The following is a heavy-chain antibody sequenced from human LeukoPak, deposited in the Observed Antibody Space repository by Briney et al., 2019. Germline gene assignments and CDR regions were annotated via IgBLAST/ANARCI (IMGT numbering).Heavy chain of an antibody. CDR3: AKHPY. Sequence: PGGSLRLSCAASGFTFSDYYMNWVRQAPGKGLEWVSGIDNSGGSTYSADSVKGRFTISRDNSKNTLYLQMNSLRAEDTAVYYCAKHPYWGQGTLVTVSS. CDR1: GFTFSDYY. V-gene: IGHV3-23*01. J-gene: IGHJ4*02. CDR2: IDNSGGST.